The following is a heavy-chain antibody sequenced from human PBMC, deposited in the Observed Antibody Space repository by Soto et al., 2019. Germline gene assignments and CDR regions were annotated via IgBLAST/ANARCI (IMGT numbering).Heavy chain of an antibody. CDR2: INKDGTVT. CDR3: ARAIATAGSH. V-gene: IGHV3-7*01. Sequence: QPGGTLRLSCAASGFTLSSYWMTWVRQAPGKGMKWVANINKDGTVTYYVDSVKGRFTISRDNAQDSLYLQMNNLRFDDTALYYCARAIATAGSHCGQGTQVTVSS. J-gene: IGHJ4*02. D-gene: IGHD6-13*01. CDR1: GFTLSSYW.